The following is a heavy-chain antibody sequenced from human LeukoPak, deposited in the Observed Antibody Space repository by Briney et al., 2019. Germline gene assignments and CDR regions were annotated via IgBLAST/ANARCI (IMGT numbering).Heavy chain of an antibody. D-gene: IGHD4-17*01. CDR1: GFTFSSYA. V-gene: IGHV3-64*01. J-gene: IGHJ4*02. CDR3: ARESEYATATVDY. Sequence: PGGSLRLSCAASGFTFSSYARHWVRQALGKGLEYVSAISSNGGSTYYANSVKGRFTISRDNSKNKLYLQMGSLRAEDMAVYYCARESEYATATVDYWGQGTLVTVSS. CDR2: ISSNGGST.